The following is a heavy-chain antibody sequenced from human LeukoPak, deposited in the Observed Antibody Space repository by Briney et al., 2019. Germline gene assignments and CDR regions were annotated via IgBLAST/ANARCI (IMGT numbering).Heavy chain of an antibody. CDR1: GGSISSSSYY. V-gene: IGHV4-39*07. D-gene: IGHD5-18*01. Sequence: SETLSLTCTVSGGSISSSSYYWGWIRQPPGKGLEWIGSIYYSGSTYYNPSLKSRVTISVDTSKNQFSLKLSSVTAADTAVYYCARGAVDTATTAAGVFGYWGQGTLVTVSS. CDR3: ARGAVDTATTAAGVFGY. J-gene: IGHJ4*02. CDR2: IYYSGST.